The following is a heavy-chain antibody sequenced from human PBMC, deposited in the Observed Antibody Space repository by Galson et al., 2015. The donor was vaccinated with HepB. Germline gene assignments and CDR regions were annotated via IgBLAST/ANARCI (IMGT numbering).Heavy chain of an antibody. CDR2: IYWDEDK. J-gene: IGHJ3*02. V-gene: IGHV2-5*02. CDR1: GFSLSTSGVG. D-gene: IGHD3-22*01. CDR3: AHRRDYYDSSGIAFDI. Sequence: LVKPTQTLTLTCTFSGFSLSTSGVGVGWIRQPPGKAPEWLGIIYWDEDKRYSPSLKSRLTIAKGTSKNQVVLTMTNMDPVDTATYYCAHRRDYYDSSGIAFDIWGQGTMVTVSS.